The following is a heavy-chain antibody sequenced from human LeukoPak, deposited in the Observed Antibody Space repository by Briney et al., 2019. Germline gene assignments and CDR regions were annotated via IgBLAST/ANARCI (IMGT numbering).Heavy chain of an antibody. Sequence: GGSLRLSCAASGFTFNSFFLNWVRLTPGRGLEWVACISQDGSETFYMDSVRGRFTISRDNTKKSLYLQMDSLRAEDTAVYFCVRDLGHSRHYFEYWGQGALVTVSS. D-gene: IGHD7-27*01. CDR3: VRDLGHSRHYFEY. V-gene: IGHV3-7*01. CDR1: GFTFNSFF. CDR2: ISQDGSET. J-gene: IGHJ4*02.